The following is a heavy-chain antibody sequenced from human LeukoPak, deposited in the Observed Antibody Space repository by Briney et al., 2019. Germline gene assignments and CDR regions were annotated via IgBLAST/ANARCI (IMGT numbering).Heavy chain of an antibody. CDR1: GYTLTELS. CDR2: FDPEDGET. CDR3: TTDLGSSGYYELVDDY. D-gene: IGHD3-22*01. Sequence: ASVKVSCKVSGYTLTELSMHWVRQAPGKGLEWMGGFDPEDGETIYAQKFQGRVTMTEDTSTDTAYMELSSLRSEDTAVYYCTTDLGSSGYYELVDDYWGQGTLVTVSS. J-gene: IGHJ4*02. V-gene: IGHV1-24*01.